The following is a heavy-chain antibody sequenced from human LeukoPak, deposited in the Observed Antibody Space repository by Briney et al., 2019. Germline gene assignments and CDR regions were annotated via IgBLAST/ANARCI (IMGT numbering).Heavy chain of an antibody. CDR3: ARGVIALECYFDY. D-gene: IGHD6-13*01. V-gene: IGHV3-30*04. Sequence: GGSLRLSCAASGFTFSSYAMHWVRQAPGKGLKWVAVISYDGSNKYYADSVKGRFTISRDNSKNTLYLQMNSLRAEDTAVYYCARGVIALECYFDYWGQGTLVTVSS. CDR1: GFTFSSYA. J-gene: IGHJ4*02. CDR2: ISYDGSNK.